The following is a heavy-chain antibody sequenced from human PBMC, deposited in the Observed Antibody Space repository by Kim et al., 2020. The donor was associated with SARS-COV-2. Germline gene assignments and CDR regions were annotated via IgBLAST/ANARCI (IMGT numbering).Heavy chain of an antibody. J-gene: IGHJ5*01. V-gene: IGHV4-59*11. CDR2: IYYSGST. D-gene: IGHD1-1*01. CDR1: GGPISSHY. Sequence: SETLSLTCTVSGGPISSHYWSWIRQSPGKGLEWIGNIYYSGSTNYNPSLTSRLTISVDTPKSQFSLKLSSVTAADTAVYYCARGGGDNSANWLDSWGQGT. CDR3: ARGGGDNSANWLDS.